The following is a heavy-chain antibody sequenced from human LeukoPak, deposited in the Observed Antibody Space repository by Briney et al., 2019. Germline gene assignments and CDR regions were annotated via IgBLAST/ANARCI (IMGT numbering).Heavy chain of an antibody. D-gene: IGHD5-18*01. CDR1: GFTFSSYA. J-gene: IGHJ4*02. Sequence: GGSLRLSCAASGFTFSSYAMTWVRQAPGKGLEWVSAISDSGRGTYYADSVKGRFTISRDISKSTLYLQMNSLRAEDTAVYYCASEVDTAMGDGGYWGQGTLVTVSS. CDR2: ISDSGRGT. V-gene: IGHV3-23*01. CDR3: ASEVDTAMGDGGY.